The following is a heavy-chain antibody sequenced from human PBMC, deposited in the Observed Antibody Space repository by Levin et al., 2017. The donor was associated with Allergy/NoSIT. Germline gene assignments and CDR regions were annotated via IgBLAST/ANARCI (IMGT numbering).Heavy chain of an antibody. CDR1: GCSISSICYY. D-gene: IGHD3-16*02. CDR3: AIHEWDDHIWGSYRYSYFDY. V-gene: IGHV4-39*01. J-gene: IGHJ4*02. Sequence: SETLSLTCTISGCSISSICYYLDCXXXPPGKGLEWIGSIDNSVSTYYNPSLKSRVTISVDTSKNQFSLNLISVTAADTAVYYCAIHEWDDHIWGSYRYSYFDYWGQGTLVSVSS. CDR2: IDNSVST.